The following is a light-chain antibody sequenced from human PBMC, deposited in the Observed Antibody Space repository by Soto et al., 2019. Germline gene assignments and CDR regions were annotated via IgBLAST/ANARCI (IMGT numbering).Light chain of an antibody. CDR1: QSIGTY. J-gene: IGKJ3*01. CDR2: AAS. CDR3: QQSYSPLLFT. Sequence: DIQLNQYPSSLSASVGDRVTITCRASQSIGTYLNWYQQKPGKAPNLLIYAASTLQTGVPSRFSGSGSGTDFTLTISSLQPEDFATYYCQQSYSPLLFTFGPGTKVDI. V-gene: IGKV1-39*01.